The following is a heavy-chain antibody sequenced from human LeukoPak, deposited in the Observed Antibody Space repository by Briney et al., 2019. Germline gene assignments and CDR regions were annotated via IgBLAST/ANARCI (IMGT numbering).Heavy chain of an antibody. J-gene: IGHJ4*02. CDR2: IAYDGSRA. CDR1: GFTFGGYG. CDR3: TRYNNDHFDY. D-gene: IGHD1-14*01. V-gene: IGHV3-33*01. Sequence: GGSLRLSCAGSGFTFGGYGMHWFRQTPGKGLEWVAVIAYDGSRAFYADSVKGRFTISRDNSKNTMSVQMDDLRAVDTAVYYCTRYNNDHFDYWGQGTLVTVSS.